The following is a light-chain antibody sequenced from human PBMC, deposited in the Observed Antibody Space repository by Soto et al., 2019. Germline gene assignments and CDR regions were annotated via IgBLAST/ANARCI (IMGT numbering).Light chain of an antibody. Sequence: QSALTQPPSASGSLGQSVTISCTGTSSDVGGYNYVSWHPQHPGKAPKVMIYEVTKRPPGVPDRFSGSKSGNTASLTVSGLQAEDEADYYCSSFAGGGNPVLLGGGTKLTVL. CDR3: SSFAGGGNPVL. CDR2: EVT. J-gene: IGLJ2*01. V-gene: IGLV2-8*01. CDR1: SSDVGGYNY.